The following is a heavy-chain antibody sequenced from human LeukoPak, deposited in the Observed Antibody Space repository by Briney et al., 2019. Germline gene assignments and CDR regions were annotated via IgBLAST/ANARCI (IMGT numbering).Heavy chain of an antibody. CDR3: ARDLFTLGGVIATKSLDY. CDR1: GYTFTSYD. V-gene: IGHV1-8*03. D-gene: IGHD3-16*02. J-gene: IGHJ4*02. Sequence: GASVKVSCKASGYTFTSYDINWVRQATGQGLEWMGWMNPNSGNTGYAQKFQGRVTITRNTSISTAYMELRSLRSDDTAVYYCARDLFTLGGVIATKSLDYWGQGTLVTVSS. CDR2: MNPNSGNT.